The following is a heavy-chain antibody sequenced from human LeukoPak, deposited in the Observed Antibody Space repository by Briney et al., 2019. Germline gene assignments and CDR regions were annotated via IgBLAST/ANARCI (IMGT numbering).Heavy chain of an antibody. Sequence: PSETLSLTCTVSGGSISSGDFYWSWIRRPPGEGLQWIGSIYSTGSTNYNPSLKSRVTLSVDTSKNLFSLKLSSVTAADTAVYYCARDNYDYVWGRYRQRNPEYFQHWGQGTLVTVSS. V-gene: IGHV4-30-4*08. CDR1: GGSISSGDFY. J-gene: IGHJ1*01. D-gene: IGHD3-16*02. CDR2: IYSTGST. CDR3: ARDNYDYVWGRYRQRNPEYFQH.